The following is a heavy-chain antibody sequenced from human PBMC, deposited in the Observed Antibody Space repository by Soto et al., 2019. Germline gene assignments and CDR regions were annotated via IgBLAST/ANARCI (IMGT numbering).Heavy chain of an antibody. J-gene: IGHJ6*02. CDR1: GFTFSSYG. V-gene: IGHV3-30*18. CDR3: AKRVVTLHRGMDV. Sequence: QVQLVESGGGVVQPGRSLRLSCAASGFTFSSYGMHWVRQAPGKGLEWVAVISYDGSNKYYADSVKGRFTISRDNSKNTLYLQMNSLRAEDTAVYYRAKRVVTLHRGMDVWGQGTTVTVSS. CDR2: ISYDGSNK. D-gene: IGHD2-15*01.